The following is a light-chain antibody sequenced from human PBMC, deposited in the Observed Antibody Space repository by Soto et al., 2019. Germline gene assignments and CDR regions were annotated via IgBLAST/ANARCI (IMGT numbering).Light chain of an antibody. V-gene: IGKV3-11*01. Sequence: IELTQSPATLSLSPGERAALSCRASQSVSTSLAWYQHKPGQAPRLFIYDASKRAPGIPARFSGSGSGTDFTLTISSLEPEDFAVYYCQVRDVWPSLGQGTKVEIK. CDR1: QSVSTS. CDR2: DAS. J-gene: IGKJ1*01. CDR3: QVRDVWPS.